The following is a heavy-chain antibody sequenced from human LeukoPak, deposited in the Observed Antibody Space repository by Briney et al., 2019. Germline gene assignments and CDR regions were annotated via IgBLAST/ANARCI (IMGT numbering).Heavy chain of an antibody. CDR2: IIPILGTA. CDR1: GGTFSSYA. D-gene: IGHD4-23*01. Sequence: GASVKVSCKASGGTFSSYAISWVRQAPGQGLEWMGGIIPILGTANYAQKFQGRVTITTDESTSTAYMELSSLRSEDTAVYYCARERGGHDYGGYPWGYYYYMDAWGKGTTVTVSS. V-gene: IGHV1-69*05. CDR3: ARERGGHDYGGYPWGYYYYMDA. J-gene: IGHJ6*03.